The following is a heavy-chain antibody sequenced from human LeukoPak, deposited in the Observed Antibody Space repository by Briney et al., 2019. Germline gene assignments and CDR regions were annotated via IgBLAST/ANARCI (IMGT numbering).Heavy chain of an antibody. V-gene: IGHV3-74*01. CDR3: ARARYYRFDY. D-gene: IGHD3-9*01. Sequence: GGSLRLSCAASGFTFSSYWVHWVRQAPVKGLEWVSRIDNDGSTINYADSVKGRFTISRDNAENTLYLQMNSLRAEDTAIYFCARARYYRFDYWDQGTLVTVSS. CDR2: IDNDGSTI. J-gene: IGHJ4*02. CDR1: GFTFSSYW.